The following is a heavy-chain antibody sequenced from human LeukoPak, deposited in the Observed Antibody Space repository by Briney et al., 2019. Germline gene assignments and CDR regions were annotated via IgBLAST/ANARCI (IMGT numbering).Heavy chain of an antibody. Sequence: GESLKISCEGSGYRFTTYWIGWVRQMPGKGLEWMGVIYPGDSDTTYSPSFQGQVTISADKSNNTAYLQWSSLKASDTATYYCARRAYYNFGLDVWGQGTTVTASS. CDR3: ARRAYYNFGLDV. CDR1: GYRFTTYW. CDR2: IYPGDSDT. J-gene: IGHJ6*02. V-gene: IGHV5-51*01.